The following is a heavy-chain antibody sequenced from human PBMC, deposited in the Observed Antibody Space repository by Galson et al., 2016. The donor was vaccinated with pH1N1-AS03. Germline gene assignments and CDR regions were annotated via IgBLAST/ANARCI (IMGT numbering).Heavy chain of an antibody. CDR2: IIPMLGRG. CDR3: ARGWPDYGGDSFLGWDH. Sequence: SVKVSCKASGGTFSTNGFTWVRQAPGQGLEWMGRIIPMLGRGNYAQKLQGRVTLTTDTSTSTAYMERRSLRSADTAVYYCARGWPDYGGDSFLGWDHWGQGSLVTVSS. V-gene: IGHV1-69*04. CDR1: GGTFSTNG. J-gene: IGHJ4*02. D-gene: IGHD4-23*01.